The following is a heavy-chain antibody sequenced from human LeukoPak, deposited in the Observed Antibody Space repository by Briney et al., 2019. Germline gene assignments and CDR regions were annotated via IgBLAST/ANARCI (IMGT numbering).Heavy chain of an antibody. V-gene: IGHV3-30*03. CDR1: GFTFSSYG. D-gene: IGHD6-19*01. Sequence: PGGSLRLSCAVSGFTFSSYGMHWVRQAPGKGLEWMAVISYDGSNKYYADSVKGRFTISRDNSKNTLYLQMNSLRAEDTAVYHCARGLHSSGWYNWFDPWGQGTLGTVSS. J-gene: IGHJ5*02. CDR3: ARGLHSSGWYNWFDP. CDR2: ISYDGSNK.